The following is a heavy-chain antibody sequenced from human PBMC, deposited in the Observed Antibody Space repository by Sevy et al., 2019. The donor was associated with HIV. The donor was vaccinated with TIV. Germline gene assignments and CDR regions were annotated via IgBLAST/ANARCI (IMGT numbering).Heavy chain of an antibody. Sequence: SETLSLTCTVSGGSISSGDYYWSWIRQSPGKGLEWIGYIYYSGSTYYNPSLKSRVTISVDTSKNQFSLKLSSVTAADTAVYYCARGSKRFYYYGMDVWSQGTTVTVSS. CDR2: IYYSGST. J-gene: IGHJ6*02. D-gene: IGHD3-16*01. CDR3: ARGSKRFYYYGMDV. V-gene: IGHV4-30-4*01. CDR1: GGSISSGDYY.